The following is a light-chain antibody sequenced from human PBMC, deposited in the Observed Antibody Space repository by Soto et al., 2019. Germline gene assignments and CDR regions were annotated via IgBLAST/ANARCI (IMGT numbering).Light chain of an antibody. Sequence: EIVLTQSPGTLSLSPGERATLSCRASQSLSSSYLAWYQQKPGQAPRLLIYGASSRATGIPDRFSGSGSGTDFTLTISRLEPEDFAVYYCQQYGSSLGWTFGQGTKVDIK. CDR1: QSLSSSY. CDR2: GAS. J-gene: IGKJ1*01. CDR3: QQYGSSLGWT. V-gene: IGKV3-20*01.